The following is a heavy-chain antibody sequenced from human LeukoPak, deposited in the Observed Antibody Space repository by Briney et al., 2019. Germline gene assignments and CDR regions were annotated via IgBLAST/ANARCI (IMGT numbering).Heavy chain of an antibody. CDR2: IIPIFGTA. D-gene: IGHD2-21*01. J-gene: IGHJ4*02. V-gene: IGHV1-69*01. CDR3: ARDRWTSLFHFDL. Sequence: EASVKVSCKASGGTFSSYAISWVRQAPGQGLEWMGGIIPIFGTANYAQKFQGRVTITADESTSTAYMELSSLRSEDTAIYYCARDRWTSLFHFDLWGQGTLVTVSS. CDR1: GGTFSSYA.